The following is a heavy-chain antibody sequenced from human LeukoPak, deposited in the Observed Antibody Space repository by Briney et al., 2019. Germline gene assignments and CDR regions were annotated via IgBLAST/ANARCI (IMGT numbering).Heavy chain of an antibody. CDR1: GFTFSSYA. CDR3: AEGAGPDYYGSGTVDY. V-gene: IGHV3-23*01. Sequence: GGSLRLSCAASGFTFSSYAMSWVRQAPGKGLEWVSAISGSGGSTYYADSVKGRFTISRDNSKNTLYLQMNSLRAEDTAVYYCAEGAGPDYYGSGTVDYWGQGTLVTVSS. J-gene: IGHJ4*02. CDR2: ISGSGGST. D-gene: IGHD3-10*01.